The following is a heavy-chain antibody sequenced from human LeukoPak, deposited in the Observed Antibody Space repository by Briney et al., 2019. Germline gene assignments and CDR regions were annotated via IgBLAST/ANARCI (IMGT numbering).Heavy chain of an antibody. V-gene: IGHV4-34*01. CDR3: ARGGPRRTMVRGSNDY. D-gene: IGHD3-10*01. Sequence: PSETLSLTCAVYGGSFSGYYWSWIRQPPGKGLEWIGEINHSGSTNYNPSLKSRVTISVDTSKNQFSLKLSSVTAADTAVYYCARGGPRRTMVRGSNDYWGQGTLVTVSS. CDR1: GGSFSGYY. CDR2: INHSGST. J-gene: IGHJ4*02.